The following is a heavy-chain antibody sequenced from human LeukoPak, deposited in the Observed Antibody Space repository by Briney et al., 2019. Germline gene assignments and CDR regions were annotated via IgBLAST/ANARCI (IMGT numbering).Heavy chain of an antibody. Sequence: GKSLRLSCAASGFTFSSYGMHWVRQAPGKGLEWVAFIRYDGSNKYYADSVKGRFTISRDNSKNTLYLQMNSLRAEDTAVYYCAKDAIAAAGPYYYYYMDVWGKGTTVTVSS. V-gene: IGHV3-30*02. CDR2: IRYDGSNK. J-gene: IGHJ6*03. D-gene: IGHD6-13*01. CDR1: GFTFSSYG. CDR3: AKDAIAAAGPYYYYYMDV.